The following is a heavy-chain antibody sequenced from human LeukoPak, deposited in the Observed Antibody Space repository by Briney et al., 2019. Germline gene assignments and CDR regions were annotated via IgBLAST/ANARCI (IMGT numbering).Heavy chain of an antibody. CDR1: GFTFSSYG. J-gene: IGHJ4*02. D-gene: IGHD3-10*01. CDR3: ARYGSGSTIDY. CDR2: IWYDGSNK. Sequence: QPGRSLRLSCAASGFTFSSYGMHWVRQAPGKGLEWVAVIWYDGSNKYYADSVKGRFTISRDNSKNTLYLQMNNLRAEDTAVYYCARYGSGSTIDYWGQGTLVTVSS. V-gene: IGHV3-33*01.